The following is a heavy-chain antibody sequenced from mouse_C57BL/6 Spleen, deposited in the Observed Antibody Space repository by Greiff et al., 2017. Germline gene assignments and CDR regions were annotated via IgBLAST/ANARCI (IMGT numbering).Heavy chain of an antibody. CDR1: GFNIKDYY. Sequence: EVQLQQSGAELVRPGASVKLSCTASGFNIKDYYMHWVKQMPEQGLEWIGRIDPEDGDTEYAPKFQGKATMTADTSSNTAYLQRSSLTSEDTDVYYCTTYDYYEDYAMDYWGQGTSVTVSS. D-gene: IGHD1-1*01. V-gene: IGHV14-1*01. CDR2: IDPEDGDT. J-gene: IGHJ4*01. CDR3: TTYDYYEDYAMDY.